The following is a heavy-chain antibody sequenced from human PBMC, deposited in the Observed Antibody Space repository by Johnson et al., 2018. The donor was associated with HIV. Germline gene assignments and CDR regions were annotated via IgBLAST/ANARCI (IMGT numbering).Heavy chain of an antibody. D-gene: IGHD3-3*01. J-gene: IGHJ3*02. CDR3: TTNFWSGFYPDAFDI. V-gene: IGHV3-15*01. Sequence: VQLVESGGGVVQPGGSLRLSCAASGFTFSSYGMHWVRQAPGRGLEWVGRIKRKRDGGTTDYSAPVKCRFTIARDDSKNTLYLQMNSLKTEDTAVYYCTTNFWSGFYPDAFDIWGQGTMVTVSS. CDR2: IKRKRDGGTT. CDR1: GFTFSSYG.